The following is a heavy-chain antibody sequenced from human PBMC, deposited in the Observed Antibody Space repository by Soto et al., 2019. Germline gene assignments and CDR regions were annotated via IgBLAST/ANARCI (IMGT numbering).Heavy chain of an antibody. V-gene: IGHV3-23*01. CDR1: GFSFSSYA. Sequence: EVQLLESGGGLVQPGGSLRLSCAASGFSFSSYAMSWVRQAPGKGLEWVSTISGSGGSTYYADSVKGRFTISRDNSKNTLYLQMNSLRAEDTAVYYCAKITQGGCSSTSCQRWFDPWGQGTLVTVSS. CDR3: AKITQGGCSSTSCQRWFDP. D-gene: IGHD2-2*01. J-gene: IGHJ5*02. CDR2: ISGSGGST.